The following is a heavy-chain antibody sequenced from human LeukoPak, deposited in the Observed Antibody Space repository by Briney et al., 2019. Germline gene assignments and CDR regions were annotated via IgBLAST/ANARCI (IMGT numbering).Heavy chain of an antibody. D-gene: IGHD2-15*01. J-gene: IGHJ5*02. V-gene: IGHV4-59*01. CDR2: IYYSGST. CDR3: AREGLQGWFDP. CDR1: GGSIGSYY. Sequence: PSETLSLTCTVSGGSIGSYYWSWIRQPPGKGLEWIGYIYYSGSTNYNPSLKSRVTISVDTSKNQFSLKLISVTAADTAVYYCAREGLQGWFDPWGQGTLVTVSS.